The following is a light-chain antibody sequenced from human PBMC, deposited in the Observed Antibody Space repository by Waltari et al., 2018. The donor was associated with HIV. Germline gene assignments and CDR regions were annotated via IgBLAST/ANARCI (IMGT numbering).Light chain of an antibody. V-gene: IGLV2-14*03. CDR1: NSDIGTYNY. CDR3: SSYTATKILV. Sequence: QSALTQPPSVSGSPGPSITISCTGTNSDIGTYNYVSWYQQQSGKATRLLISEVNNRPSGVSNRFSGSKAGNTASLSISGLQAEDEGKYYCSSYTATKILVFGGGTDVTVL. J-gene: IGLJ2*01. CDR2: EVN.